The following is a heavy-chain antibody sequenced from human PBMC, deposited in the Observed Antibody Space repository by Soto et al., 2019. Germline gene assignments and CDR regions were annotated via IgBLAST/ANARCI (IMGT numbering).Heavy chain of an antibody. D-gene: IGHD2-15*01. CDR3: ASDQYCSGGSCYFGWNY. V-gene: IGHV1-18*01. Sequence: GASVKVSCKASCYTFTSYGISWGRQAPGQGLEWMGWISAYNGNTNYAQKLQGRVTMTTDTSTSTAYMELRSLRSDDTAVYYCASDQYCSGGSCYFGWNYWGQGTLVTVSS. CDR1: CYTFTSYG. J-gene: IGHJ4*02. CDR2: ISAYNGNT.